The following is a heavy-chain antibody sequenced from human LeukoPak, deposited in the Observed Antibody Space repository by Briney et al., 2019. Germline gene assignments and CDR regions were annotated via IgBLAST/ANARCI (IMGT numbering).Heavy chain of an antibody. D-gene: IGHD3-22*01. Sequence: PSETLSLTCAVYGGSFSGYYWSWIRQPPGKGLEWIGEINHSGSTNYNPSLKSRDTISVDTSKNQFSLKLSSVTAADTAVYYCARTTYYYDSSGYGFGYWGQGTLVTVSS. J-gene: IGHJ4*02. CDR1: GGSFSGYY. CDR2: INHSGST. CDR3: ARTTYYYDSSGYGFGY. V-gene: IGHV4-34*01.